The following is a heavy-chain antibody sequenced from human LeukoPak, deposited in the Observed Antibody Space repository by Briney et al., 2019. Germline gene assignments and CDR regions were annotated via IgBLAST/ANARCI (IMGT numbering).Heavy chain of an antibody. CDR3: ARDGPTSVL. CDR1: GASISSGGYY. V-gene: IGHV4-31*03. Sequence: SETRSLTCTVSGASISSGGYYWSWIRLQPGKGLEWIGYSHYSGTTYYNTSLKSRVAISVDTSKNQFSLKLSSVTAADTAVYYCARDGPTSVLWGQGTLVTVSS. CDR2: SHYSGTT. J-gene: IGHJ4*02. D-gene: IGHD1-1*01.